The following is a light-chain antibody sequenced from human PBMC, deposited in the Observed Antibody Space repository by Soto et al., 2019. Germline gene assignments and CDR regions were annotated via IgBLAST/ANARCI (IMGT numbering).Light chain of an antibody. CDR3: TSYTTSSTLV. CDR1: SSDVGGYNY. Sequence: QSALTQPASVSGSPGQSITISCTGTSSDVGGYNYVSWYQQYPGKAPKLMIYDVSNRPSGVSNRFSGSKSGNTASLTISVHQAEAEDDYSCTSYTTSSTLVFGTGTKLTVL. CDR2: DVS. V-gene: IGLV2-14*01. J-gene: IGLJ1*01.